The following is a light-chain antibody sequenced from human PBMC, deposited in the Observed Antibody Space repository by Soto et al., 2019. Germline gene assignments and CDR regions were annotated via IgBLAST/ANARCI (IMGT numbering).Light chain of an antibody. CDR1: QSVSNTY. CDR2: GAS. Sequence: EIVLTQSPGTLSLSPGERATLPCRASQSVSNTYLAWYQQKPGQAPRLLIYGASSRATGFPDRFSGSGSGTDFTLTISRLEPEHFAVYYCQLYDSSSWTFGRGTKVEI. CDR3: QLYDSSSWT. V-gene: IGKV3-20*01. J-gene: IGKJ1*01.